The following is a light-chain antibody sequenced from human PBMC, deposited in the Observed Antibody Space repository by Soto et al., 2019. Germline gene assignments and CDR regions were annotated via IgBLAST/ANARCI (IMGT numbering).Light chain of an antibody. CDR2: ATS. CDR3: QQSNRTPQT. CDR1: QSISNY. J-gene: IGKJ1*01. Sequence: DIQMTQSPSSLSASVGDRVTITCRASQSISNYLNWYQQKPGKAPKLLIYATSSLQSGVPSRFSGSGSGRDFTLTISRLQPEDFATYYCQQSNRTPQTFGHGNKVESK. V-gene: IGKV1-39*01.